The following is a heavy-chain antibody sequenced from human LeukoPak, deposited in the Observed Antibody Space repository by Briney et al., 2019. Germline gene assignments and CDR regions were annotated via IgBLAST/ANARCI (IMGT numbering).Heavy chain of an antibody. Sequence: GGSLRLSCAASGFTFSSYEMNSVRQAPGKGLEWVSYISSSSAIYYADSVKGRFTISRDNAKNSLYLQMNSLRAEDTAVYYCVRFGSRWFLDYWGQGTLVTVSS. CDR2: ISSSSAI. V-gene: IGHV3-48*03. J-gene: IGHJ4*02. CDR3: VRFGSRWFLDY. D-gene: IGHD6-13*01. CDR1: GFTFSSYE.